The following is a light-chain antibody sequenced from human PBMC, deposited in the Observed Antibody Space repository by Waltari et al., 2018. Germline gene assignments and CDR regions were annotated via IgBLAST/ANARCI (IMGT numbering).Light chain of an antibody. CDR2: VNRDGRH. V-gene: IGLV4-69*01. Sequence: QLMLTQSPSASASLGASVKLTCTLSSGHSSYAIAWHQQQPEKGPRYLMKVNRDGRHIKGDGIPDRFSGSSSRAERYLTISSLQSEDEADYYCQTGGFGIWVFGGGTKLTVL. J-gene: IGLJ3*02. CDR3: QTGGFGIWV. CDR1: SGHSSYA.